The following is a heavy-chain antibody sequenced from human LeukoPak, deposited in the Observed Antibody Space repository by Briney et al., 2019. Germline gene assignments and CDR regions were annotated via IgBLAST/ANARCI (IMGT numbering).Heavy chain of an antibody. CDR2: IRFDGSNK. CDR3: AKDGSLYYYDSSGPDY. V-gene: IGHV3-30*02. J-gene: IGHJ4*02. CDR1: GFTFSSFG. D-gene: IGHD3-22*01. Sequence: GGSLRLSCGASGFTFSSFGMHWVRQAPGKGLEWVAFIRFDGSNKYYADSVKGRFTISRDNSKNTLYLQMNSLRAEDTAVYYCAKDGSLYYYDSSGPDYWGQGTLVTVSS.